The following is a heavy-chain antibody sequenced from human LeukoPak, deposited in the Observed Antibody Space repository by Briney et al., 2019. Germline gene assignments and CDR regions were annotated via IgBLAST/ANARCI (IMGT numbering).Heavy chain of an antibody. J-gene: IGHJ4*02. CDR3: SMSRGYNFGQ. Sequence: SETLSLTCVVYGASFSGNYWTWIRQPPGKGLEWIGEINHSGSTNYNPSLKSRVTMSVDTSKNQFSLKLSSVTAADTAVYYCSMSRGYNFGQWGEGTLVTVSS. V-gene: IGHV4-34*01. D-gene: IGHD5-18*01. CDR2: INHSGST. CDR1: GASFSGNY.